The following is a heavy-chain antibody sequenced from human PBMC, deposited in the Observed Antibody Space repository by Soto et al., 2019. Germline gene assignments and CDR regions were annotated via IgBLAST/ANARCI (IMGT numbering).Heavy chain of an antibody. CDR2: IIPIFGTA. D-gene: IGHD1-1*01. CDR3: AGGTGLYYYYGMDV. J-gene: IGHJ6*02. Sequence: SVKVSCKASGGTFSSYAISWVRQAPGQGLEWMGGIIPIFGTANYAQKFQGRVTITADKSTSTAYMELSSLRSEDTAVYYCAGGTGLYYYYGMDVWGQGTTVTVYS. V-gene: IGHV1-69*06. CDR1: GGTFSSYA.